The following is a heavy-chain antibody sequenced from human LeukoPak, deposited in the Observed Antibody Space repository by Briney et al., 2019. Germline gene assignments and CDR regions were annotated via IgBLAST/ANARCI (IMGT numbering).Heavy chain of an antibody. V-gene: IGHV4-61*02. D-gene: IGHD4-17*01. CDR1: GGSISSGSYC. Sequence: PSETLSLTCTVSGGSISSGSYCWSWIRQPAGKGLEWIGRIYTSGTTNYNSSLKSRVNISVDTSKNQFSLDMSSVTAADTAVYYCARVKTTVIKVGAFDLWGHGTMVTVSS. CDR2: IYTSGTT. CDR3: ARVKTTVIKVGAFDL. J-gene: IGHJ3*01.